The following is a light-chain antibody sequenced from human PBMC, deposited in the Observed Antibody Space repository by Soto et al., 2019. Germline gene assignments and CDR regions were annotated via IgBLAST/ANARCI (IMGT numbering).Light chain of an antibody. Sequence: NFMLTQPHSVSGSPGQTVTISCTRSSGSIATKYVQWYQQRPGSAPTTVIYEDNQRPSGVSDRFSGSIDSSSNSASLTISGLKTEDEADYYCQTYDGNPDVVFGGGTKLTVL. J-gene: IGLJ2*01. CDR2: EDN. CDR1: SGSIATKY. V-gene: IGLV6-57*04. CDR3: QTYDGNPDVV.